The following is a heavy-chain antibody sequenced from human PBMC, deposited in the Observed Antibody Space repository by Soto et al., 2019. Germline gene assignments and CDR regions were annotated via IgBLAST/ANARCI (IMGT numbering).Heavy chain of an antibody. V-gene: IGHV1-46*04. Sequence: ASVKVSCKASGYTFTNYYLPWVRQAPGQGLEWVGMINPSARSASYAQKLRGRLTMDRDTSTTTVYMELSRMTSEDTAVYYCARDNSAANGVLDHWGLGTMVTFSS. CDR2: INPSARSA. J-gene: IGHJ4*02. D-gene: IGHD4-17*01. CDR1: GYTFTNYY. CDR3: ARDNSAANGVLDH.